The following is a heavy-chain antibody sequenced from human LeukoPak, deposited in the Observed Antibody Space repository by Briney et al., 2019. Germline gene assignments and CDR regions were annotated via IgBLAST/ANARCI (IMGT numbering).Heavy chain of an antibody. CDR1: GFTFSSYS. D-gene: IGHD2-15*01. Sequence: GGSLRLSCAASGFTFSSYSMNWVRQAPGKGLEWVSSISSSSSYIYYADSAKGRFTISRDNAKNSLYLQMNSLRAEDTAVYYCARENCSGGSCYLDYWGQGTLVTVSS. V-gene: IGHV3-21*01. CDR2: ISSSSSYI. CDR3: ARENCSGGSCYLDY. J-gene: IGHJ4*02.